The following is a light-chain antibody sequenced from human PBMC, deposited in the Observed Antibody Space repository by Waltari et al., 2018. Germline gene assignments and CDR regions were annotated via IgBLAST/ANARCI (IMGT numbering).Light chain of an antibody. V-gene: IGLV2-14*03. CDR2: DVI. Sequence: QSALTQPASVSGSPGQSLTVSCTGTSSDVGGFNYVTWYQHHPGKAPKLMIYDVIKRPSGVSNRFSGSKSGNTASLTISGLQAEDEADYYCSSYTSSSTLVFGGGTKLTVL. J-gene: IGLJ2*01. CDR1: SSDVGGFNY. CDR3: SSYTSSSTLV.